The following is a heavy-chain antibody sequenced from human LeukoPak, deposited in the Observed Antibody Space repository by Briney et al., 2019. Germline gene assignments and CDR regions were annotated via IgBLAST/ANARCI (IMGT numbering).Heavy chain of an antibody. CDR3: AREGAYYSSSSAPPDY. CDR1: GFTFSSYA. J-gene: IGHJ4*02. CDR2: ISSSSSYI. V-gene: IGHV3-21*01. D-gene: IGHD6-6*01. Sequence: KTGGSLRLSCAASGFTFSSYAMSWVRQAPGKGLEWVSSISSSSSYIYYGDSVKGRFTISRDNAKNSLYLQMNSLRAEDTAVYYCAREGAYYSSSSAPPDYWGQGTLVTVSS.